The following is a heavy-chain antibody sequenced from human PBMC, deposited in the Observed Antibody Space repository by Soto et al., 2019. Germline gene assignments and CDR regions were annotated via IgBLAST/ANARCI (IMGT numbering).Heavy chain of an antibody. D-gene: IGHD2-21*02. J-gene: IGHJ6*02. Sequence: QVQLVQSGTEVKKPGSSVKVSCKASGGTFSSSGFSWVRQAPGQGLEWMGMIVPSLDTTKYAQKFQARVTITADQFTSPTYLELSRLRAEDTDVYYCARRPQPRGTADPSAVDVWGQGTRVLVSS. V-gene: IGHV1-69*09. CDR1: GGTFSSSG. CDR3: ARRPQPRGTADPSAVDV. CDR2: IVPSLDTT.